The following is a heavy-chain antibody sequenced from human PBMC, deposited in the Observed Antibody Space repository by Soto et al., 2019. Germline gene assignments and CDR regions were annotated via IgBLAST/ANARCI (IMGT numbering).Heavy chain of an antibody. D-gene: IGHD3-10*01. J-gene: IGHJ4*02. Sequence: QVQLQESGPGLVKPSETLSLTCAVSGASVSRIGFHWGWIRQPPGQGLEWIGSIYDAGTTFYNPSLKSRVTISAHTSKNHFSLRLSSVTAADTAVYYCARRGSGHTFDYWGQGTLVTVSS. CDR1: GASVSRIGFH. CDR2: IYDAGTT. V-gene: IGHV4-39*01. CDR3: ARRGSGHTFDY.